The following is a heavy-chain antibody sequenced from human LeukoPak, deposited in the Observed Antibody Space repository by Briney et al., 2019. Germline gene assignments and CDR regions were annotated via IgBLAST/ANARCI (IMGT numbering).Heavy chain of an antibody. V-gene: IGHV3-21*01. J-gene: IGHJ4*02. CDR3: ARVGGSIYYFDY. D-gene: IGHD4-23*01. CDR1: GFTFSSYS. Sequence: GGSLRLSCAASGFTFSSYSMNWVRQAPGKGLEWVSSISSSSSYIYYADSVKGRFTISRDNAKNSPYLQMNSLRAEDTAVYYCARVGGSIYYFDYWGREPWSPSPQ. CDR2: ISSSSSYI.